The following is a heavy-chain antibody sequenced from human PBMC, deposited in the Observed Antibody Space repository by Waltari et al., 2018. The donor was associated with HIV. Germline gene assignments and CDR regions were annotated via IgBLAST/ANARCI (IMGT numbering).Heavy chain of an antibody. CDR2: INHSGST. J-gene: IGHJ4*02. D-gene: IGHD4-17*01. CDR3: ARDSGVGYGGLYYFDY. V-gene: IGHV4-34*01. Sequence: QVQLQQWGAGLLKPSETLSLTCAVYGGSFSGYYWSWIRQPPGKGLEGIGEINHSGSTNSNPSLKSRVTISVDTSKNQFSLKLSSVTAADTAVYYCARDSGVGYGGLYYFDYWGQGTLVTVSS. CDR1: GGSFSGYY.